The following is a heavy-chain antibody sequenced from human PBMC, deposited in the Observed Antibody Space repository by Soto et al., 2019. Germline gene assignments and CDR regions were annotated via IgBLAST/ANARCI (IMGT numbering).Heavy chain of an antibody. CDR1: GFSLSTSGVG. J-gene: IGHJ4*02. Sequence: QITLKESGPTLVKPTQTLTLTCTFSGFSLSTSGVGVGWIRQPPGKALEWLALIYWDDDKRYSPSLKSRLTITKDTSKNQVVLTTTHMDPVDTATYYCAPGHYDYGGPFSDYWGQGTLVTVSS. V-gene: IGHV2-5*02. CDR2: IYWDDDK. CDR3: APGHYDYGGPFSDY. D-gene: IGHD4-17*01.